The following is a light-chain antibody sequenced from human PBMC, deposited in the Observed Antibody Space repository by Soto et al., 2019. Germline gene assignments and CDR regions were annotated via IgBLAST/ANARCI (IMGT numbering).Light chain of an antibody. V-gene: IGLV2-14*01. Sequence: QSVLTQPASVSGSPGQSITISCTGTSSDVGGYYYVSWYQLHPGKAPKLMIFEVSNRPSGVSYRFSGPKSGNTASLTISGLQPEDEADYYCSYYTTSRTSGFGPGTKLTVL. CDR1: SSDVGGYYY. CDR3: SYYTTSRTSG. CDR2: EVS. J-gene: IGLJ1*01.